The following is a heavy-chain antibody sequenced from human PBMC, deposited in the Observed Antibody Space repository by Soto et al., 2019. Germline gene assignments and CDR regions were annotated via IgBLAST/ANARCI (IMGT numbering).Heavy chain of an antibody. CDR3: ARQTVGAGWCPANDAFDI. CDR1: GGSISSYY. J-gene: IGHJ3*02. CDR2: IYYSGST. D-gene: IGHD2-21*01. Sequence: QVQLQESGPGLVKPSETLSLTCTVSGGSISSYYWSWIRQPPGKGLEWSGYIYYSGSTNYTPSLKSRVTISVDTSKNQFSLKLSSGTAADTAVYYCARQTVGAGWCPANDAFDIWGQGTMVTVSS. V-gene: IGHV4-59*08.